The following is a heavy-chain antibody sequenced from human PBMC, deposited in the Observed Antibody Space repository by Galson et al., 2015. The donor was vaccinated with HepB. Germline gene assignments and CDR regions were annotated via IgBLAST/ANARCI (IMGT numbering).Heavy chain of an antibody. CDR3: ARNPASYDYYNMDV. CDR2: ISPGGAQ. Sequence: SLRLSCAASGFSFISHSMNWVRHSPGKGLEWLSYISPGGAQYYADPAGGRFTLSRDNAKKAKYLHMSSLRVEDTGIYYCARNPASYDYYNMDVWGQGTTVTVSS. CDR1: GFSFISHS. J-gene: IGHJ6*02. D-gene: IGHD6-25*01. V-gene: IGHV3-48*01.